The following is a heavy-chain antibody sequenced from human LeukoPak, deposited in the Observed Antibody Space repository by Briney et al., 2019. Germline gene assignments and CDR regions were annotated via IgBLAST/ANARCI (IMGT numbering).Heavy chain of an antibody. CDR3: ARVRSGGADY. J-gene: IGHJ4*02. CDR1: GFTFSSYS. CDR2: ISTSSSTI. Sequence: GGSLRLSCAASGFTFSSYSMNWVRQAPGKGLEWVSYISTSSSTIYYADSVKGRFTIPRDNAKNSLYLQMNSLRDEDTAVYYCARVRSGGADYWGQGTLVTVSS. D-gene: IGHD3-16*01. V-gene: IGHV3-48*02.